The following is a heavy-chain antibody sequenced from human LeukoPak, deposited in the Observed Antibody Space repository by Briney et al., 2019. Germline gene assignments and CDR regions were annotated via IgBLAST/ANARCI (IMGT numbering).Heavy chain of an antibody. J-gene: IGHJ4*02. Sequence: ASVKVSCKASGGTFSSYAISWVRLAPGQGLEWMGRIIPILGIANYAQKFQGRVTITADKSTSTAYMELSSLRSEDTAVYYCAGGMGKYYYDSSGYYGLWGQGTLVTVSS. CDR1: GGTFSSYA. D-gene: IGHD3-22*01. CDR2: IIPILGIA. V-gene: IGHV1-69*04. CDR3: AGGMGKYYYDSSGYYGL.